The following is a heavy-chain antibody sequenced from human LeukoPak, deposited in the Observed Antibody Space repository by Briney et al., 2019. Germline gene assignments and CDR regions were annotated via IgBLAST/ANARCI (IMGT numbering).Heavy chain of an antibody. J-gene: IGHJ5*02. D-gene: IGHD6-6*01. CDR2: IYYSGST. Sequence: SETLSLTCTVSGSSISSGGYYWSWIRQHPGKGLEWIGYIYYSGSTYYNPSLKSRVTISVDTSKNQFSLKLSSVTAADTAVYYCARAKYSSSSGRFDPWGQGTLVTVSS. CDR3: ARAKYSSSSGRFDP. V-gene: IGHV4-30-4*08. CDR1: GSSISSGGYY.